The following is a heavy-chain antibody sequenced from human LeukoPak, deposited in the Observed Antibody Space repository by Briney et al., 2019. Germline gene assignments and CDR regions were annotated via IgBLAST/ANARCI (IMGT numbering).Heavy chain of an antibody. CDR1: GGSISSYY. V-gene: IGHV4-59*01. J-gene: IGHJ4*02. CDR3: ARHRDGYNRPLDY. CDR2: IFDSGNT. Sequence: SETLSLTCTVSGGSISSYYWSWIRQPPGKGLEWIAYIFDSGNTNYNPSLKSRVTISVDTSKNQFSLKLSSVTAADTAVYYCARHRDGYNRPLDYWGQGTLVTVSS. D-gene: IGHD5-24*01.